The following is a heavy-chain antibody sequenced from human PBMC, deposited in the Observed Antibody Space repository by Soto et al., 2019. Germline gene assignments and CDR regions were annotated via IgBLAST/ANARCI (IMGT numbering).Heavy chain of an antibody. CDR3: AKDAIHVLLGYTYGAGGMDV. CDR2: ISWNSGDI. V-gene: IGHV3-9*01. J-gene: IGHJ6*02. Sequence: LRLSCAASGFTFDDYAMHWVRLAPGKGLEWVSGISWNSGDIYYADSVKGRFTISRDNAKNSLYLQMNSLRPDDTAMYYCAKDAIHVLLGYTYGAGGMDVWGQGTTVTVSS. D-gene: IGHD5-18*01. CDR1: GFTFDDYA.